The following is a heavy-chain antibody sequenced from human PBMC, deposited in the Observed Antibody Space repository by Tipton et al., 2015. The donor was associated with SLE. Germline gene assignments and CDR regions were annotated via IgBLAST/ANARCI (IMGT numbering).Heavy chain of an antibody. V-gene: IGHV4-39*01. CDR1: GDSISSSNYY. Sequence: TLSLTCTVSGDSISSSNYYWGWIRQPPGKGLEWIGAIYHTATTYYNPSLKSRVTMSVDTSKNELSLKLTSVTAADTAVYYCARHDSSSPNRPVDYWGQGTLVTVSS. D-gene: IGHD6-6*01. CDR3: ARHDSSSPNRPVDY. J-gene: IGHJ4*02. CDR2: IYHTATT.